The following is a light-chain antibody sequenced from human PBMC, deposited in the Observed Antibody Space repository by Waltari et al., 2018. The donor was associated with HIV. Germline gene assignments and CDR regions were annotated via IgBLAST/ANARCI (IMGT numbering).Light chain of an antibody. CDR2: KNI. CDR1: YIGTKN. V-gene: IGLV3-9*01. Sequence: SYQLTQPPSLSVAPGQTATITCGGDYIGTKNVRWYQQKPGQAPLLVIFKNINRPSGIPERFSGSNSVNTAILTISSAQVADEADYFCQVWDSSTVIFGSGSTVTV. CDR3: QVWDSSTVI. J-gene: IGLJ1*01.